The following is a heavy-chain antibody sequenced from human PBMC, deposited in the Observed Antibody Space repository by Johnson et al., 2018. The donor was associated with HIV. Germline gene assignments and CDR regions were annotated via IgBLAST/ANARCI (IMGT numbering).Heavy chain of an antibody. CDR2: ISYDGSNK. J-gene: IGHJ3*02. V-gene: IGHV3-30-3*01. Sequence: QVQLVESGGGVVQPGRSLRLSCAASGFTFSSYAMHWVRQAPGKGLEWVAVISYDGSNKYYADSVKGRFTISRDNSKNTLYLQMNSLRAEDTAVYYCARDGDYYDSSGRAFDIWGQGTMVTVSS. CDR1: GFTFSSYA. D-gene: IGHD3-22*01. CDR3: ARDGDYYDSSGRAFDI.